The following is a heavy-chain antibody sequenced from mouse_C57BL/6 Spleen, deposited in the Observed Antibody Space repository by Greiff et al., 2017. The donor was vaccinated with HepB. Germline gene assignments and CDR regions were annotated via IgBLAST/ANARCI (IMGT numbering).Heavy chain of an antibody. CDR2: ISSGGSYT. D-gene: IGHD4-1*01. J-gene: IGHJ2*01. V-gene: IGHV5-6*01. Sequence: EVKLQESGGDLVKPGGSLKLSCAASGFTFSSYGMSWVRQTPDKRLEWVATISSGGSYTYYPDSVKGRFTISRDNAKNTLYLQMSSLKSEDTAMYYCARHGVGRYFDYWGQGTTLTVSS. CDR1: GFTFSSYG. CDR3: ARHGVGRYFDY.